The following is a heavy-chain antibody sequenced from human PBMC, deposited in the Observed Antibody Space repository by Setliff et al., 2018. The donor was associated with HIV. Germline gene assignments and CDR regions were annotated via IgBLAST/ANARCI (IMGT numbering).Heavy chain of an antibody. J-gene: IGHJ4*02. D-gene: IGHD1-1*01. CDR2: IYYSGST. CDR3: AQLGMVDDFDY. V-gene: IGHV4-61*03. Sequence: SETLSLTCDVSGFSISSRYYWGWIRQPPGKGLEWIGYIYYSGSTNYNPSLKSRVTISVDTSKNHFSLKLRSVTAADTAVYYCAQLGMVDDFDYWGQGTLVTVSS. CDR1: GFSISSRYY.